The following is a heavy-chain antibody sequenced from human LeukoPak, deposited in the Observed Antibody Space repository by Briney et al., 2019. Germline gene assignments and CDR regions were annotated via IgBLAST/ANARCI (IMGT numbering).Heavy chain of an antibody. CDR1: GGSMSGHF. CDR2: RDDSGRS. J-gene: IGHJ5*02. V-gene: IGHV4-59*11. CDR3: ARGLRYFDWLSTGGWFDP. Sequence: SETLSLTCNVSGGSMSGHFWIWFRQPPGKGLEWIGHRDDSGRSNYNPSLRSRVTISIDTSKNQFSLKLSSVTAADTAVYYCARGLRYFDWLSTGGWFDPWGQGTLVTVSS. D-gene: IGHD3-9*01.